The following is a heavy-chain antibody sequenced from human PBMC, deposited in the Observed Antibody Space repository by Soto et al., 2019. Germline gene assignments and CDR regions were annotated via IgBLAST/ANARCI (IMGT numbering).Heavy chain of an antibody. D-gene: IGHD3-22*01. Sequence: GGSLRLSCAASGFTFSRFSMNWVRQAPGKGLEWVSSISSSSGHIYYADSVKGRFAISRDNAKNSLFLQMNSLGAEDTAVYYCARDRYYYDSSGSPKPFDIWGQGTKVTVSS. CDR1: GFTFSRFS. CDR2: ISSSSGHI. V-gene: IGHV3-21*01. J-gene: IGHJ3*02. CDR3: ARDRYYYDSSGSPKPFDI.